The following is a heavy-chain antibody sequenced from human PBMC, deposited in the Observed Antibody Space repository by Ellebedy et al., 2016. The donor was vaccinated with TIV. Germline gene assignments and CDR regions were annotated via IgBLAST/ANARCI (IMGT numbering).Heavy chain of an antibody. J-gene: IGHJ5*02. Sequence: ASVKVSCKASGGTFRTNTVTWVRQATGQGLEWVGGILPISPTPNYAQKFQGRVTITADESANIVYMELSSLSSEDTAVYYCARGKDSGNYVGWFDPWGQGTLVTVSS. CDR1: GGTFRTNT. CDR3: ARGKDSGNYVGWFDP. D-gene: IGHD4-11*01. CDR2: ILPISPTP. V-gene: IGHV1-69*13.